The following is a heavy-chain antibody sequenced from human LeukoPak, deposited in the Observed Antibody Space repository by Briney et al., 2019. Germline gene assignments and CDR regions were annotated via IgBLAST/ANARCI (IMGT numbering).Heavy chain of an antibody. CDR1: GFTFDDYG. J-gene: IGHJ3*02. Sequence: PGGSLRLSCAASGFTFDDYGMSWVRQAPGKGLEWVSGINWNGGSTGYADSVKGRFTISRDNAKNSLYLQMNSLRAEDTALYYCARVIDGSYGTILAFDIWGQGTMVTVSS. V-gene: IGHV3-20*04. D-gene: IGHD1-26*01. CDR2: INWNGGST. CDR3: ARVIDGSYGTILAFDI.